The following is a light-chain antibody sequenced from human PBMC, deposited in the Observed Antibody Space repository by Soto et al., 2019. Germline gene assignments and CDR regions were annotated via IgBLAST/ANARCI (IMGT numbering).Light chain of an antibody. V-gene: IGKV3-20*01. J-gene: IGKJ1*01. CDR2: GAS. CDR1: QSVSSSY. CDR3: HQYGSSPWT. Sequence: EIVLTQPPGTLSLSPGERATLSCRASQSVSSSYLARSQQKPGQAPRLLIYGASSRATGIPDRFSGSGSGTDFTLTISRLEPEDFAVYFCHQYGSSPWTFGQGTKVDIK.